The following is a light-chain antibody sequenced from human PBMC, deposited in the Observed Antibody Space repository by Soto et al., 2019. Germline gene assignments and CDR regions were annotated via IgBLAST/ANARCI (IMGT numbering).Light chain of an antibody. CDR3: SSYTTSSDV. Sequence: QSALTQPASVSGSPGQSITISCTGTSSDIGDYNYVSWYQQHPGKAPKRMIYDVSNRPSGVSNRFAGSKSGNTASLTISGLQAEDEADYYCSSYTTSSDVFGTGTKVTVL. V-gene: IGLV2-14*01. CDR1: SSDIGDYNY. CDR2: DVS. J-gene: IGLJ1*01.